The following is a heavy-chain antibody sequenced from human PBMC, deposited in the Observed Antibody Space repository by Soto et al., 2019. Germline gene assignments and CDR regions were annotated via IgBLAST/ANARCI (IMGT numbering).Heavy chain of an antibody. CDR1: GGSIRSDGYY. CDR3: AGGSSKSWFDP. CDR2: IYYSGST. D-gene: IGHD6-6*01. Sequence: PSETLSLTCTVSGGSIRSDGYYWSWIRQHPGKGLEWIGYIYYSGSTYYNPSLKSRVSMSADTSNNQFSLKLTSVTAADTAVYYCAGGSSKSWFDPWGQGTLVTVSS. J-gene: IGHJ5*02. V-gene: IGHV4-31*03.